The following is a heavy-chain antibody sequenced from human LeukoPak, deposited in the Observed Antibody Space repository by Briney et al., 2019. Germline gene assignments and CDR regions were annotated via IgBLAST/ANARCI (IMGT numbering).Heavy chain of an antibody. J-gene: IGHJ4*02. V-gene: IGHV1-18*01. CDR2: ISAYNGNT. CDR3: AGGRGKQLEEQFDY. Sequence: GASVKVSCKASGYTFTSYGISWVRQAPGQGLEWMGWISAYNGNTNYAQKLQGRVTMTTDTSTSTAYMELRSLRSDDTAVYYCAGGRGKQLEEQFDYWGQGTLVTVSS. D-gene: IGHD6-6*01. CDR1: GYTFTSYG.